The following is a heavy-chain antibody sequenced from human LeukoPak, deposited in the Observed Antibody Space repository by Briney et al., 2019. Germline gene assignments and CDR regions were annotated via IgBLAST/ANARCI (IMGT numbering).Heavy chain of an antibody. V-gene: IGHV3-43*01. J-gene: IGHJ4*02. D-gene: IGHD6-13*01. CDR3: TKDPAYSSSWYGYFDY. CDR1: GFTFHDHT. CDR2: ITWDGDVT. Sequence: GGSLRPSCAASGFTFHDHTMHWVRQTPGKGLEWLSLITWDGDVTYYADSVKGRFTISRDNSKNSLYLQMHSLRPEDTALYYCTKDPAYSSSWYGYFDYWGQGTLVTVSS.